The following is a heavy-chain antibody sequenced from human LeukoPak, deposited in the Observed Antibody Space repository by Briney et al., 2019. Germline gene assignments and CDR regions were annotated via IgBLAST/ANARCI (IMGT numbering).Heavy chain of an antibody. CDR3: ARVEWFGELSPFDI. D-gene: IGHD3-10*01. CDR1: GGSISTYY. Sequence: SETLSLTCTVSGGSISTYYWTWIRQPPGKGLEWIGYIYYSGSTNYNPSLESRVTISVDTSKNQFSLKLSSVTAADTAVYYCARVEWFGELSPFDIWGQGTMVTVSS. V-gene: IGHV4-59*01. J-gene: IGHJ3*02. CDR2: IYYSGST.